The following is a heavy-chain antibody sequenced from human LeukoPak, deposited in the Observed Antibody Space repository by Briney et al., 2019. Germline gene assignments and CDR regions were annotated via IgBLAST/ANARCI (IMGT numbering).Heavy chain of an antibody. V-gene: IGHV3-66*01. Sequence: GGSLRLSCAASGFTVSSNYMSWVSQAPGKGLEWVSVIYSGGSTYYADSVKGRFTISRDNSKNTLYLQMNSLRAEDTAVYYCAKDADYYDSSGYLDPWGQGTLVTVSS. CDR3: AKDADYYDSSGYLDP. CDR1: GFTVSSNY. CDR2: IYSGGST. J-gene: IGHJ5*02. D-gene: IGHD3-22*01.